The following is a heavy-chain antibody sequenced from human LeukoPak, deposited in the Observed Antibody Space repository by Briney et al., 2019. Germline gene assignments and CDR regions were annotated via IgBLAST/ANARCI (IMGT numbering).Heavy chain of an antibody. CDR2: INHSGST. CDR3: ARGYNDFWSGYYGGFIWFDP. V-gene: IGHV4-34*01. J-gene: IGHJ5*02. CDR1: GGCFSGYY. D-gene: IGHD3-3*01. Sequence: PSETLSLTCAVYGGCFSGYYWSWIRQPPGKGLEWIGEINHSGSTNYNPSLKSRVTISVDTSKNQFSLKLSSVTAADTAVYYCARGYNDFWSGYYGGFIWFDPWGQGTLVTVSS.